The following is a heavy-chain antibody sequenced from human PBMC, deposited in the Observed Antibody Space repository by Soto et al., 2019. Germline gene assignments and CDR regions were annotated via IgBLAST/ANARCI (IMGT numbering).Heavy chain of an antibody. D-gene: IGHD6-13*01. CDR3: ARERPDGSRLDP. V-gene: IGHV4-30-4*01. J-gene: IGHJ5*02. CDR1: GGSISSGDSY. Sequence: QVQLQESGPGLVKPSQTLSLTCTVSGGSISSGDSYWSGIRQPPGKGLEWSGYIYYSGSTYYNPSLKRRVTVSVDTSKHPFSLKLSSVTAADTAVYYCARERPDGSRLDPWGQGTLVTVSS. CDR2: IYYSGST.